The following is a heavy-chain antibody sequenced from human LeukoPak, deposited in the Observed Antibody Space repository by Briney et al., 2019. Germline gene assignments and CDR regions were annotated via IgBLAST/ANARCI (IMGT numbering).Heavy chain of an antibody. J-gene: IGHJ3*01. D-gene: IGHD6-19*01. CDR3: ARDRNNGWPDVFDV. Sequence: SETLSLTCAISGASISSYYWSWVRQPPGKGLEWIGHIFYSGTTSYNPSLKSRITIVVGRSKNHFSLKLKSVTAADTAVYYCARDRNNGWPDVFDVWGRGTMVTVSS. CDR2: IFYSGTT. V-gene: IGHV4-59*01. CDR1: GASISSYY.